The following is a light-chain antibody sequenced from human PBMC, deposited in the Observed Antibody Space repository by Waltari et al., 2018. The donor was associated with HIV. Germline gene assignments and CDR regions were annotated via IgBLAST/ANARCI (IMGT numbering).Light chain of an antibody. V-gene: IGKV3D-20*02. Sequence: DTALTQSPAPLALSPGERATPSCRASQALSDGYIACYPQSPGQAPGPLLFAVSNRATGVPDRISGSGSGTDFTLTISRLEPEEFVIYYCQHYRAVPPGTFGPGTKVEIK. CDR2: AVS. CDR3: QHYRAVPPGT. CDR1: QALSDGY. J-gene: IGKJ1*01.